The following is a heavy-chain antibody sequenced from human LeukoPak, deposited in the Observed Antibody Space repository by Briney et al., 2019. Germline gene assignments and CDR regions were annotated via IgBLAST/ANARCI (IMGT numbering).Heavy chain of an antibody. D-gene: IGHD3-22*01. Sequence: GGSLRLSCAASGFTFSTYSMNWVRQAPGKGLEWVSSISSSSTSIYYAGSVKGRFTIYRDNAKNSLYLQMNSLRAEDTAVYYYARDYGGYYDSSGVRHDAFDTWGQGTMVTVSS. J-gene: IGHJ3*02. CDR3: ARDYGGYYDSSGVRHDAFDT. CDR1: GFTFSTYS. CDR2: ISSSSTSI. V-gene: IGHV3-21*01.